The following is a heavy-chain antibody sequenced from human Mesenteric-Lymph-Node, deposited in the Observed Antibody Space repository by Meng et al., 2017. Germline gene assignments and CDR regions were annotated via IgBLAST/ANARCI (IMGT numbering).Heavy chain of an antibody. V-gene: IGHV3-48*03. J-gene: IGHJ5*02. CDR2: ITTSGERT. D-gene: IGHD6-19*01. Sequence: GESLKISCAASGFTFSTYEMNWARQAPGKGLEWLAYITTSGERTDYADSVKGRFTISRDNAKNALYLQMNSLRAEDTAVYYCARDCHNSGGPFDPWGQGTLVTVSS. CDR1: GFTFSTYE. CDR3: ARDCHNSGGPFDP.